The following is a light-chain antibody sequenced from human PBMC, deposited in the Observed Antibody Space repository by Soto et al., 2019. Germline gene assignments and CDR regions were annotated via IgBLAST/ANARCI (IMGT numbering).Light chain of an antibody. V-gene: IGKV3-15*01. Sequence: DILMTQSPAALCACLWERVTLSCRASQSVSSDLAWYQQKPGQAPRLLMYGASTRASAIPARFSGSGSGTEFTLTISSLQSDDFAVYYCQQYNQWPPLTFGGGTKVDIK. CDR1: QSVSSD. J-gene: IGKJ4*01. CDR3: QQYNQWPPLT. CDR2: GAS.